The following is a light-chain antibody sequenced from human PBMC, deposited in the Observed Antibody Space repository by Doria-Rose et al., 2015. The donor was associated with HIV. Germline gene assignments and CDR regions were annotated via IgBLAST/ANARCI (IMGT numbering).Light chain of an antibody. V-gene: IGKV3-20*01. CDR2: DGS. J-gene: IGKJ1*01. Sequence: EIVLTQSPGTLSLSPGERATLSCRASQSFSSTYLAWYQQNPGQAPSLLIYDGSTRATGIPDRFSASGSGTDFTLTIIRLEPEDCALYYCHQYGTSWTFGQGTKVEI. CDR3: HQYGTSWT. CDR1: QSFSSTY.